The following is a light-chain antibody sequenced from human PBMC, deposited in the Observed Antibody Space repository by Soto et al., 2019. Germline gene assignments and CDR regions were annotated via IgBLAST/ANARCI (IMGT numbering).Light chain of an antibody. CDR3: QLYNNWSLT. V-gene: IGKV3-15*01. Sequence: EIAMTQSPATLSVSPGERATLSCRASQSVNSNLAWYQQKPGQAPRLLIYGASTRATGIPARFSGSGSGTEFTVAIRSLQSEDFAVYYCQLYNNWSLTFGGGTKVEIK. CDR2: GAS. J-gene: IGKJ4*01. CDR1: QSVNSN.